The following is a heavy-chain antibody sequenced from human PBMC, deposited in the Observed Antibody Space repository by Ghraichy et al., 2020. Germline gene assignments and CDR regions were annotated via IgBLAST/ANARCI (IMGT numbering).Heavy chain of an antibody. D-gene: IGHD3-22*01. CDR3: ARGRSGQFDY. V-gene: IGHV4-38-2*02. Sequence: SETLSLTCTVSGYSISSGYYWGWIRQPPGKGLEWIGSIYHSGSTYYNPSLKSRVTISVDTSKNQFSLKLSSVTAADTAVYYCARGRSGQFDYWGQGTLVTVSS. J-gene: IGHJ4*02. CDR2: IYHSGST. CDR1: GYSISSGYY.